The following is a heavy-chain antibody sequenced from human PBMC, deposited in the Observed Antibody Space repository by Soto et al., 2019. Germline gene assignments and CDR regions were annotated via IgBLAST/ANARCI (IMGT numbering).Heavy chain of an antibody. Sequence: PGGSLRLSCEASGFTFSSYGMDWVRQAPGKGLEWVAVISYDGGNKYYAESVKGRFTISRDNSKNTLYLQMNSLRAEDTAVYYCAKGYSNPNYWGQGTLVTVSS. CDR2: ISYDGGNK. D-gene: IGHD4-4*01. CDR3: AKGYSNPNY. J-gene: IGHJ4*02. V-gene: IGHV3-30*18. CDR1: GFTFSSYG.